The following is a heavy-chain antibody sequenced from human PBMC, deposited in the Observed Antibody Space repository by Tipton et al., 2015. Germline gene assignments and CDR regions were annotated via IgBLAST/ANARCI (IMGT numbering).Heavy chain of an antibody. CDR3: ARDLEHGMDV. D-gene: IGHD5-24*01. CDR2: ISFSDTT. V-gene: IGHV4-61*01. CDR1: GGSVSSGSYY. J-gene: IGHJ6*02. Sequence: TLSLTCTVSGGSVSSGSYYWSWIRQPPGKGLEWIGYISFSDTTHYNPSLKSRVTISLDTSTTQFSLKMTSVTTTDTAVYYCARDLEHGMDVWGHGTTVTVSS.